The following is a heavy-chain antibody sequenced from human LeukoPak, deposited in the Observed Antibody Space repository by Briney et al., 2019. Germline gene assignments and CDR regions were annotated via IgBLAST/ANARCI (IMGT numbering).Heavy chain of an antibody. V-gene: IGHV3-7*01. Sequence: EPGGSLRLSCAASGFTFSRSWMTWVRQAPGKGLEWVASINEDGSEIHYVDSVKGRFTISRDNAKNSLYLQMNSLRAEDTAVYYCASPIVGATSDYWGQGTLVTVSS. CDR1: GFTFSRSW. CDR3: ASPIVGATSDY. D-gene: IGHD1-26*01. J-gene: IGHJ4*02. CDR2: INEDGSEI.